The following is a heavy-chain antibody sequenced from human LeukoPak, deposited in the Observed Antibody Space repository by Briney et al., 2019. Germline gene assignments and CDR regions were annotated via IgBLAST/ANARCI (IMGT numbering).Heavy chain of an antibody. CDR2: ISGSGGST. Sequence: GGSLRLSCAVSGFTLSEHAMSWVRQAPGKGLEWVSAISGSGGSTYYADSVKGRFTISRDNSKNTLYLQMNSLRAEDTAVYYCAKGYGSGSSRYYFDYWGQGTPVTVSS. CDR1: GFTLSEHA. V-gene: IGHV3-23*01. CDR3: AKGYGSGSSRYYFDY. D-gene: IGHD3-10*01. J-gene: IGHJ4*02.